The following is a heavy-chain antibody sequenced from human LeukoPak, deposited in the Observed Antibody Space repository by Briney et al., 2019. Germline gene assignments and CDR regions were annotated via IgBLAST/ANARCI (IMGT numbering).Heavy chain of an antibody. CDR1: GGSITSSSYY. V-gene: IGHV4-39*02. D-gene: IGHD1-26*01. CDR2: IFYSGTS. Sequence: PSETLSLTCTVSGGSITSSSYYWGWIRQPPGKGLEWIGSIFYSGTSYYNPSLKSRVTISVDTSKNHFSLKLSSVTATDTAVYFCARGKVGATLDFDYWGQGTLVTVSS. J-gene: IGHJ4*02. CDR3: ARGKVGATLDFDY.